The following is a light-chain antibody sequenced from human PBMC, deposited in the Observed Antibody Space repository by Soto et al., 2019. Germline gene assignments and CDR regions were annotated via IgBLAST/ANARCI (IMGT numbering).Light chain of an antibody. CDR1: QSLLGSGGHNY. Sequence: DIVLTQSPLSLPVTPGEPASLSCRSSQSLLGSGGHNYLDWYVQKPGQSPQFVIFLGSHRPSGVPDRFSGSGSGTDFTLKISRVEAEDVGVYFCMQSLHTPRTFGQGTRVEI. CDR3: MQSLHTPRT. V-gene: IGKV2-28*01. CDR2: LGS. J-gene: IGKJ1*01.